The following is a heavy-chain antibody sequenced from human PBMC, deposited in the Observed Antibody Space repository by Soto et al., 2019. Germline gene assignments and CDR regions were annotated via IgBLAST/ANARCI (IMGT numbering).Heavy chain of an antibody. CDR2: ISTSHGYT. D-gene: IGHD1-26*01. CDR1: GYTFTSYG. CDR3: VKDRDLSGRLSGY. J-gene: IGHJ4*01. V-gene: IGHV1-18*01. Sequence: QVQLVQSGAEVKKPGASVKVSCKAFGYTFTSYGITWVRQAPGQGLEWMGWISTSHGYTSYAQKVQGRVTMTRDTATSTAYMELRSLRSDDTAVYYCVKDRDLSGRLSGYWGQDPWSPSPQ.